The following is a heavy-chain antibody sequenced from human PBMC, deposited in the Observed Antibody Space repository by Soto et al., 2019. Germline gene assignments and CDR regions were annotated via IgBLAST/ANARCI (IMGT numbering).Heavy chain of an antibody. Sequence: PGGSLRLSCAASGFTFSSYGMHWVRQAPGKGLEWVAVISYDGSNKYYADSVKGRFTISRDNSKNTLYLQMNSLRAEDTAVYYCAKDSRFDSAAAGGMDVWGQGTTVTVSS. D-gene: IGHD6-13*01. CDR3: AKDSRFDSAAAGGMDV. V-gene: IGHV3-30*18. CDR2: ISYDGSNK. CDR1: GFTFSSYG. J-gene: IGHJ6*02.